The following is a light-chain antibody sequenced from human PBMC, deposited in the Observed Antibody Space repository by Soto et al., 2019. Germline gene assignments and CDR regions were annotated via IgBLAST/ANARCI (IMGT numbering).Light chain of an antibody. CDR1: SSDVGSYNR. Sequence: QSVLTQPPSVSGSPGQSVTISCTGTSSDVGSYNRVSWYQQPPGTAPKLMIYEVSNRPSGVPDRFSGSKSGNTASLTISGLQAEDEADYYCSLYTSSSDYVLGNGTKVT. CDR2: EVS. V-gene: IGLV2-18*01. J-gene: IGLJ1*01. CDR3: SLYTSSSDYV.